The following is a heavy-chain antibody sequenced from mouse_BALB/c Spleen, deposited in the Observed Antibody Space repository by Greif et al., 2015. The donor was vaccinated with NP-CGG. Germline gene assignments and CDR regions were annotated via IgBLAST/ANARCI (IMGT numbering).Heavy chain of an antibody. D-gene: IGHD3-3*01. V-gene: IGHV6-6*02. CDR3: TGQDY. Sequence: EVKLMESGGGLVQPGGSMKLSCVASGFTFSNYWMNWVRQSPEKGLEWVAEIRLKSNNYATHYAESVKGRFTISRDDSKSSVYLQMNNLRAEDTGIYYCTGQDYWGQGTTLTVSS. CDR1: GFTFSNYW. CDR2: IRLKSNNYAT. J-gene: IGHJ2*01.